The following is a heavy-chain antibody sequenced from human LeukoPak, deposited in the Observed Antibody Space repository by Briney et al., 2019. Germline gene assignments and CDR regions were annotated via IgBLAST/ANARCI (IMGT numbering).Heavy chain of an antibody. CDR2: ISSSSSYI. Sequence: GGSLRLSCAASGFTFSSYSMNWVRQAPGKGLEWVSSISSSSSYIYYADSVKGRFTISRENAKNSLYLQMNSLRAEDTAVYYCARTDYDILTGYNPYFDYWGQGILVTVSS. J-gene: IGHJ4*02. V-gene: IGHV3-21*01. CDR1: GFTFSSYS. CDR3: ARTDYDILTGYNPYFDY. D-gene: IGHD3-9*01.